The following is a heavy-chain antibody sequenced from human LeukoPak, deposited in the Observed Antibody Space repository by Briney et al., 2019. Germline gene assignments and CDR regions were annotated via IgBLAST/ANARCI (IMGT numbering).Heavy chain of an antibody. CDR1: GFTFSSYS. J-gene: IGHJ4*02. Sequence: GGSLRLSCAASGFTFSSYSMNWVRQAPGKGLERVSAISSRSVYIYSADSVRGRFTISRDDAKNSLYLQMNSLRAEDTAVYYCAKPKDNSLYCFDYWGQGTLVTVSS. CDR3: AKPKDNSLYCFDY. CDR2: ISSRSVYI. V-gene: IGHV3-21*04. D-gene: IGHD1-20*01.